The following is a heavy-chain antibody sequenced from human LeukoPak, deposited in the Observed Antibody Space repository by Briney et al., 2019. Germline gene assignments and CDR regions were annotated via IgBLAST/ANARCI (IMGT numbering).Heavy chain of an antibody. CDR2: ISAYNGNT. J-gene: IGHJ6*03. CDR1: GYTFTSYG. Sequence: ASVKVSCKASGYTFTSYGISWVRQAPRQGLEWMGWISAYNGNTNYAQKLQGRVTMTTDTSTSTAYMELRSLRSDDTAVYYCARDRVPVVAATLYYYYMDVWGKGTTVTVSS. V-gene: IGHV1-18*01. D-gene: IGHD2-15*01. CDR3: ARDRVPVVAATLYYYYMDV.